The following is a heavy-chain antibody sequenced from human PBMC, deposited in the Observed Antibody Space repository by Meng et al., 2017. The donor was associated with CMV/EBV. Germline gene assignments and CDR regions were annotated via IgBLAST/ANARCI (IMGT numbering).Heavy chain of an antibody. Sequence: QGQLGECGGEVKGPGSSVRVPCKASGGTSSSYAISWVRQAPGQGLEWMGGIIPIFGTANYAQKFQGRVTITADESTSTAYMELSSLRSEDTAVYYCAREVDDYGDGWYFDLWGRGTLVTVSS. J-gene: IGHJ2*01. CDR3: AREVDDYGDGWYFDL. CDR1: GGTSSSYA. V-gene: IGHV1-69*12. D-gene: IGHD4-17*01. CDR2: IIPIFGTA.